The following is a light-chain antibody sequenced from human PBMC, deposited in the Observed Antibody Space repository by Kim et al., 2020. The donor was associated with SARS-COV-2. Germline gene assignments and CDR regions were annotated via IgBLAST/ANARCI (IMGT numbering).Light chain of an antibody. Sequence: CTLSSAYSNYKVDWYQQGPGKGPRFVMRVGTGGIVGSKGDGIPDRFSVLGSGLNRYLTIKNIQEEDESDYHCGADHGSGSNFVYVFGTGTKVTVL. J-gene: IGLJ1*01. CDR3: GADHGSGSNFVYV. CDR1: SAYSNYK. V-gene: IGLV9-49*01. CDR2: VGTGGIVG.